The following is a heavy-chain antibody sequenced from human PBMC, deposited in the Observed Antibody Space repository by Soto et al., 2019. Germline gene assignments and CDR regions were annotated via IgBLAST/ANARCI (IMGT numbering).Heavy chain of an antibody. CDR3: VRGYCTTSPCSGDFQF. CDR2: IHPSGET. D-gene: IGHD6-13*01. CDR1: GYKFTTYF. Sequence: QVQLVQSGAELKKPGASVKVACKASGYKFTTYFIHWVRQAPGQGLEWMGMIHPSGETGYAQKVRGRFNMTIDTSTTTASMELRNLMYVDTAVYSSVRGYCTTSPCSGDFQFWGQGTLVTVSS. V-gene: IGHV1-46*01. J-gene: IGHJ1*01.